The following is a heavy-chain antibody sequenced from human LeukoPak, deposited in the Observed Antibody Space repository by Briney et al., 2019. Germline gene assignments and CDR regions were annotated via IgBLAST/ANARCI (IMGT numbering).Heavy chain of an antibody. CDR3: ARVRCSEGKCNFFDY. J-gene: IGHJ4*02. CDR1: GFVFRNYF. D-gene: IGHD6-19*01. V-gene: IGHV4-4*02. CDR2: IYHGGTT. Sequence: GSLRLSCAASGFVFRNYFMSWVRQPPGEGLEWIGEIYHGGTTKYNPSLKSRVTISVDKSKNEFSLKLSSVTAADTAVYYCARVRCSEGKCNFFDYWGQGTLVTVSS.